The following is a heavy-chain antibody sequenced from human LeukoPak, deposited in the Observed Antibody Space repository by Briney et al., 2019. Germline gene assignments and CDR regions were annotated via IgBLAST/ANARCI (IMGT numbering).Heavy chain of an antibody. V-gene: IGHV3-74*01. CDR2: INSDGSIT. CDR1: GFTFSSYS. D-gene: IGHD5-18*01. J-gene: IGHJ6*02. CDR3: ARDAVDTANAV. Sequence: GGSLRLSCAASGFTFSSYSMNWVRQAPGKGLVWVSHINSDGSITSYADSVKGRFIISRDNAKNTLYLQMNSLRAEDTAVYYCARDAVDTANAVWGQGTTVTVSS.